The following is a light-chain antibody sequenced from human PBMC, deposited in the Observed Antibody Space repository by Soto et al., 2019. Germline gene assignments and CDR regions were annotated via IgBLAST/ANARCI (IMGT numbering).Light chain of an antibody. CDR3: QQYTGWPPWT. J-gene: IGKJ1*01. CDR1: QSVSSK. Sequence: EIAMTQSPATLSVSPGERATLSCRASQSVSSKLAWYQQKPGQAPRLLIYGSSIRATGTPAWFRGSGSGTEFNLAISSRECEDFAVYYWQQYTGWPPWTFGHVNNVEIK. CDR2: GSS. V-gene: IGKV3-15*01.